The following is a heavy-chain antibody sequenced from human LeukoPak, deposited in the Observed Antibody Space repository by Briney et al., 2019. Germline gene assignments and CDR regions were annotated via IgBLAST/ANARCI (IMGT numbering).Heavy chain of an antibody. CDR3: AKGRIQSDMAPEY. V-gene: IGHV3-23*01. CDR2: ISDTGGST. CDR1: AFTFGSFG. Sequence: GGSLSRSCAASAFTFGSFGMRWVGQAPGKGWEGGLAISDTGGSTFYTDSVKGRFTISRDNSKNTLHLQMNSLRAEDTAIYYCAKGRIQSDMAPEYWGQGTLVTVSS. J-gene: IGHJ4*02. D-gene: IGHD5-24*01.